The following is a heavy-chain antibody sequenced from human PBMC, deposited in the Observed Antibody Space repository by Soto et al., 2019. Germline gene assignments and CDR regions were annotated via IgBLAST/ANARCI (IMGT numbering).Heavy chain of an antibody. CDR1: GFTFSNAW. CDR3: TTGVVWFGEIPYPYGMDV. V-gene: IGHV3-15*07. D-gene: IGHD3-10*01. Sequence: EVQLVESGGGLVKPGGSLRLSCAASGFTFSNAWMNWVRQAPGKGLEWVGRIKSKTDGGTTDYAAPVKGRFTISRDDSKNTLYLQMNSLKTEDTAVYYCTTGVVWFGEIPYPYGMDVWGQGTTVTVSS. CDR2: IKSKTDGGTT. J-gene: IGHJ6*02.